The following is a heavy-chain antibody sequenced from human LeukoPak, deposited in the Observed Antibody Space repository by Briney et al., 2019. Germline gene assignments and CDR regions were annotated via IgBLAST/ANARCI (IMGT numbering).Heavy chain of an antibody. J-gene: IGHJ4*02. Sequence: PGGSLRLSCAASGFTFTSYAMSRVRQPQGKGLEWVSVIRGSGTVTYFADSVKGRFTVSRDNSKNTLYLQMSSLRAEDTAIYYCAKSLDYDGGVLWALPQYWGQGTLVTVSS. V-gene: IGHV3-23*01. D-gene: IGHD3-22*01. CDR2: IRGSGTVT. CDR3: AKSLDYDGGVLWALPQY. CDR1: GFTFTSYA.